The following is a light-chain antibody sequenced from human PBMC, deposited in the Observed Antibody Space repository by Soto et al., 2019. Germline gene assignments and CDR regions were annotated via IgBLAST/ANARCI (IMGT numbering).Light chain of an antibody. Sequence: EIVLTQSPATLSLTTGERATLSCGASQSVSSSCLAWYQQKPGLAPRLLIYDASSRATGIPDRFSGSGSGTDFTLTISRLEPEDFAVYYCQQYCSSPYTFGQGTKLEIK. CDR3: QQYCSSPYT. CDR1: QSVSSSC. V-gene: IGKV3D-20*01. J-gene: IGKJ2*01. CDR2: DAS.